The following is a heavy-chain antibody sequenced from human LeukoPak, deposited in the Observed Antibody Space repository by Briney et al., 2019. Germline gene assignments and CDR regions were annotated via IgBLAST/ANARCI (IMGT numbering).Heavy chain of an antibody. CDR1: GGTFSSYA. CDR3: ARLITIFGVVIQNWFDP. CDR2: IIPIFGTA. D-gene: IGHD3-3*01. Sequence: GASVKVSCKASGGTFSSYAISWVRQAPGQGLEWMGGIIPIFGTANYAQKLQGRVTMTTDTSTSTAYMELRSLRSDDTAVYYCARLITIFGVVIQNWFDPWGQGTLVTVSS. V-gene: IGHV1-69*05. J-gene: IGHJ5*02.